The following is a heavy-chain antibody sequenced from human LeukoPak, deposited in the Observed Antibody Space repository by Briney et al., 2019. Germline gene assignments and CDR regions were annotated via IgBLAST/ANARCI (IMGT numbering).Heavy chain of an antibody. CDR3: ARVTRPHQKNWYFDL. J-gene: IGHJ2*01. CDR2: IYYSGST. CDR1: GGSISSGGYY. V-gene: IGHV4-31*03. D-gene: IGHD1-14*01. Sequence: SQTLSLTCTVSGGSISSGGYYWRSIRQHPGRGLEWLAYIYYSGSTYYNPALKSRVTISVDTSKNQFSLNLSSVTAADTAVYYCARVTRPHQKNWYFDLWGRGTLVTVSS.